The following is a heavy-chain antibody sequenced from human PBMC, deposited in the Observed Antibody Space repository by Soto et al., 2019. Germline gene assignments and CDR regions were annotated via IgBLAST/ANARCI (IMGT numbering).Heavy chain of an antibody. CDR3: AKSPRIAGAGVNYHYYYMDV. Sequence: EVQLVESGGGLVQPGRSLRLSCAASGFTFHDYAIHWVRQAPGKGLEWVSGITWNGGSMGYADSVQGRFSISRDNTRNFLYLQMNSLRAEDTAFYYCAKSPRIAGAGVNYHYYYMDVWGKGTAITVS. CDR1: GFTFHDYA. V-gene: IGHV3-9*01. D-gene: IGHD6-19*01. CDR2: ITWNGGSM. J-gene: IGHJ6*03.